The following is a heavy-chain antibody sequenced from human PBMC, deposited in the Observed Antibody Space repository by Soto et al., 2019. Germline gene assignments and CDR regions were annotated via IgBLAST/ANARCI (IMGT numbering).Heavy chain of an antibody. CDR2: INPSGGST. J-gene: IGHJ6*03. V-gene: IGHV1-46*03. Sequence: ASVNVSCKASGDTFTSYYMHSVRQAPGQGLEWMGIINPSGGSTSYAQKFQGRVTMTRDTSTSTVYMELSSLRSEDTAVYYCARGSEAIFGVVITYYYYYYMDVWGKGTTVTVSS. D-gene: IGHD3-3*01. CDR1: GDTFTSYY. CDR3: ARGSEAIFGVVITYYYYYYMDV.